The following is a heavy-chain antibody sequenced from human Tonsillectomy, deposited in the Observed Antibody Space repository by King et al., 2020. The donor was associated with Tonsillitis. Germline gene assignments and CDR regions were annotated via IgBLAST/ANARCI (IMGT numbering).Heavy chain of an antibody. J-gene: IGHJ4*02. CDR1: GFTFSNYA. D-gene: IGHD4-17*01. CDR2: ISIGGGST. Sequence: QLVQSGGGLVHPGGSLRLSCAASGFTFSNYAMTWVRQAPGKGLEWVSTISIGGGSTYYADSVRGRFTISRAISKDTLYLQMNSLRADVTALYYCAKISYGDYMPFDYWGQGTLVTVSS. CDR3: AKISYGDYMPFDY. V-gene: IGHV3-23*04.